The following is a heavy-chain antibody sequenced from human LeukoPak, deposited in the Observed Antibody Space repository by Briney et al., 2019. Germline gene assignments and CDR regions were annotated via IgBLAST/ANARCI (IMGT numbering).Heavy chain of an antibody. CDR2: IYYGGST. CDR3: ARDSPDIYSSSWYTDRSIWYYGMDV. D-gene: IGHD6-13*01. CDR1: GGSFSGYY. Sequence: SETLSLTCAVYGGSFSGYYWSWIRQPPGKGLEWIGYIYYGGSTNYNPSLKSRVTISVDTSKNQFSLKLSSVTAADTAVYYCARDSPDIYSSSWYTDRSIWYYGMDVWGQGTTVTVSS. V-gene: IGHV4-59*01. J-gene: IGHJ6*02.